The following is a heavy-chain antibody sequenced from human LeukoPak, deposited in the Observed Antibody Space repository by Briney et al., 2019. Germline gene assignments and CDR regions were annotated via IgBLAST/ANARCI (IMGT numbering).Heavy chain of an antibody. Sequence: GGSLRLSCAASGFTFGDYAMSWVRQAPGKGLEWVCFIRSKTYGGKTEYAASGKGRFTISRDESKSIAYLQMNSLKTEDTAVYYCTRDGPRDILTGYYDYYYYYGMDVWGQGTTVTVSS. CDR2: IRSKTYGGKT. CDR1: GFTFGDYA. J-gene: IGHJ6*02. D-gene: IGHD3-9*01. CDR3: TRDGPRDILTGYYDYYYYYGMDV. V-gene: IGHV3-49*04.